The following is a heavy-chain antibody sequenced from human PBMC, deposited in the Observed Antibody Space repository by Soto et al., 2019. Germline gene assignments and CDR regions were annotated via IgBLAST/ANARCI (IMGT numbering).Heavy chain of an antibody. D-gene: IGHD3-16*01. V-gene: IGHV5-51*01. Sequence: PGESLKISCKGSGYSFSTYWIAWVRQMPGKGLEWMGIIYPGDSDTRYSLSLQGQVTISADKSISTAYLQWSSLKASDTAIYYCARRPPEGGTMDVWGQGTKVTVYS. J-gene: IGHJ6*02. CDR2: IYPGDSDT. CDR3: ARRPPEGGTMDV. CDR1: GYSFSTYW.